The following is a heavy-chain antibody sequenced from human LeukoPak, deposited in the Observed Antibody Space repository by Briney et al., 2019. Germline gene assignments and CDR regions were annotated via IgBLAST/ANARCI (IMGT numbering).Heavy chain of an antibody. Sequence: SVKVSCKASGGTFSSKDITWVRQAPGQGLEWMGRIIPILGIANYAQKFQGRVTITADKSTSTAYMELSSLRSEDTAVYYCARVPVAGTPPSYYYYGMDVWGQGTTVTVSS. V-gene: IGHV1-69*04. CDR2: IIPILGIA. D-gene: IGHD6-19*01. CDR1: GGTFSSKD. CDR3: ARVPVAGTPPSYYYYGMDV. J-gene: IGHJ6*02.